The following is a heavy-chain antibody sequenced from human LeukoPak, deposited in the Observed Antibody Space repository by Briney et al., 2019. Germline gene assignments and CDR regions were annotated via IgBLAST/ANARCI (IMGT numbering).Heavy chain of an antibody. CDR3: ARGTPFNGFEI. D-gene: IGHD2-8*01. V-gene: IGHV3-21*01. CDR2: ISSSSTNL. J-gene: IGHJ3*02. Sequence: GGSLRLSCAASGFTFSTSGMNWVRQAPGKGLEWVSSISSSSTNLYYVDSVRGRFTISRDNAKNSLYLQMNSPRAEDTAVYYCARGTPFNGFEIWGQGTMVTVSS. CDR1: GFTFSTSG.